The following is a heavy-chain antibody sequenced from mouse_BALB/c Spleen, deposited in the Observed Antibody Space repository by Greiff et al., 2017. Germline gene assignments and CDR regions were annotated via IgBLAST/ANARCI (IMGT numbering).Heavy chain of an antibody. Sequence: EGKLMESGGGLVQPGGSRKLSCAASGFTFSSFGMHWVRQAPEKGLEWVAYISSGSSTIYYADTVKGRFTISRDNPKNTLFLQMTSLRSEDTAMYYCARSIYGNYVSYWYFDVWGAGTTVTVSS. CDR2: ISSGSSTI. CDR1: GFTFSSFG. J-gene: IGHJ1*01. V-gene: IGHV5-17*02. CDR3: ARSIYGNYVSYWYFDV. D-gene: IGHD2-1*01.